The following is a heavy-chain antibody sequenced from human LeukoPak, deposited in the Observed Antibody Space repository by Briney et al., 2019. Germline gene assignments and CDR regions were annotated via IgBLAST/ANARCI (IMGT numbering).Heavy chain of an antibody. J-gene: IGHJ5*02. D-gene: IGHD3-22*01. CDR1: GGSISSSSYY. CDR2: IYYSGST. Sequence: PSETLSLTCTVSGGSISSSSYYWGWIRQPPGKGLEWIGSIYYSGSTYYNPSLKSRVTISVDTSKNQFSLKLSSVTAADTAVYYCARVWAGSSSGYLNWFDPWGQGTLVTVSS. V-gene: IGHV4-39*07. CDR3: ARVWAGSSSGYLNWFDP.